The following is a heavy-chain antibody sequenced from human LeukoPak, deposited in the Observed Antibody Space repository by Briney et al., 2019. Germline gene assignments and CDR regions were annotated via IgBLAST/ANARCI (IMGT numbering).Heavy chain of an antibody. CDR2: ITSSGGIK. CDR3: ARDIYGDEDFDY. Sequence: GGSLRLSCATSGFTFTTYEMNWVRQAPGKGLEWVSYITSSGGIKTYADPVKGRFTMSRDDAKNSVYLQMNSLRPEDTAVYYCARDIYGDEDFDYWGQGTLVSVSS. J-gene: IGHJ4*02. CDR1: GFTFTTYE. D-gene: IGHD3-10*01. V-gene: IGHV3-48*03.